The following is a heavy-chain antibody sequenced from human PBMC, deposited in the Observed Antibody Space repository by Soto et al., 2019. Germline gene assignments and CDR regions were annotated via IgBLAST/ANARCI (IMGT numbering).Heavy chain of an antibody. CDR1: GGSISTYH. V-gene: IGHV4-59*08. CDR3: ARHYPYGMDV. Sequence: SETLSLTCTVSGGSISTYHWSWNRQPPGKGLEWIGYIYSSGSTNYNPSLESRVTISVDTSKNQFSLKLTSLIAADTAIYYCARHYPYGMDVWGQGTTVTVSS. J-gene: IGHJ6*02. CDR2: IYSSGST. D-gene: IGHD3-16*02.